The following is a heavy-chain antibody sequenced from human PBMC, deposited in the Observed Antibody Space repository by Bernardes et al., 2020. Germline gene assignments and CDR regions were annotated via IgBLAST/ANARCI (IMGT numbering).Heavy chain of an antibody. V-gene: IGHV3-23*01. CDR3: AKDWVRSAALVGYFDRGDGYFDL. CDR2: ISGSGGST. J-gene: IGHJ2*01. D-gene: IGHD3-9*01. Sequence: GGSLRLSCAASGFTFSSYAMSWVRQAPGKGLEWVSAISGSGGSTYYADSVKGRFTISRDNSKNTLYLQMNSLRAEDTAVYYCAKDWVRSAALVGYFDRGDGYFDLWGRGTLVTVSS. CDR1: GFTFSSYA.